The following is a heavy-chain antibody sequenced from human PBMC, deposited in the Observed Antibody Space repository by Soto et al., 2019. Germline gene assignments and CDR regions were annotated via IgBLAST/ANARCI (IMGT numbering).Heavy chain of an antibody. J-gene: IGHJ4*02. CDR2: IFPLLAMV. Sequence: QVNLVQSGTEMKKPGSSVMVSCKVSGGDLSNSGISWVRQAPGQGLEWMGGIFPLLAMVDYSQKFQARVTISEDESTNNAYVDLGSLSPEGTAFYCCENDDGGGCKSWGQGTLVIVSS. V-gene: IGHV1-69*04. CDR3: ENDDGGGCKS. D-gene: IGHD6-25*01. CDR1: GGDLSNSG.